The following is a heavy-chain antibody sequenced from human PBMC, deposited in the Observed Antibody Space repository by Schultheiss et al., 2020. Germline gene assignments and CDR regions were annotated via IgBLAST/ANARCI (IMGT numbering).Heavy chain of an antibody. V-gene: IGHV3-9*01. CDR2: ISWNSGSI. CDR1: GFTFSSYA. Sequence: GGSLRLSCAASGFTFSSYAMHWVRQAPGKGLEWVSGISWNSGSIGYADSVKGRFTISRDNAKNSLYLQMNSLRAEDTAVYYCARDLYYDFWSGYYTTGWWYWGQGTLVTVSS. J-gene: IGHJ4*02. D-gene: IGHD3-3*01. CDR3: ARDLYYDFWSGYYTTGWWY.